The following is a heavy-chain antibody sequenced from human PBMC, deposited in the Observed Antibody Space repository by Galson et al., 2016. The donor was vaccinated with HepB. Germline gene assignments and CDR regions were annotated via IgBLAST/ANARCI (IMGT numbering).Heavy chain of an antibody. J-gene: IGHJ6*04. Sequence: SLRLSCADSGFIFRSYAMNWVRQAPGKGLEWLAVISNDGSSKYFDDSVKGRFTISRDNSKNTLYLQMNSLRAEDTAVYYCARFIASPWNDYYYYGMDVWGKGTTVTVSS. V-gene: IGHV3-30-3*01. CDR1: GFIFRSYA. D-gene: IGHD1-1*01. CDR3: ARFIASPWNDYYYYGMDV. CDR2: ISNDGSSK.